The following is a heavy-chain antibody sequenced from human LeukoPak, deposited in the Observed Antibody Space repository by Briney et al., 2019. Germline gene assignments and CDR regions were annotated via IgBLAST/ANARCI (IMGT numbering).Heavy chain of an antibody. J-gene: IGHJ4*02. Sequence: GGSLRLSCAASGFTFSDYNMRWIRQAPGKGLEWVAFIRYDGSNKYYADSVKGRFTISRDNSKNTLYLQMNSLRAEDTAVYYCAKGLVAAAGFDYWGQGTLVTVSS. CDR1: GFTFSDYN. D-gene: IGHD6-13*01. CDR2: IRYDGSNK. V-gene: IGHV3-30*02. CDR3: AKGLVAAAGFDY.